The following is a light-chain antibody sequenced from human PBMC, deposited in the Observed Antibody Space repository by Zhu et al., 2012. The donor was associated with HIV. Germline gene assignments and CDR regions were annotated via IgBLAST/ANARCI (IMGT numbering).Light chain of an antibody. Sequence: IVLTQSPPTLSLSPGERATLSCRASRVAWECSYLAWYQQKPGQAPRLLMYDASNTAPGISARFSGSGSGTDFTLTISSLEPEDSAVYYCQQRNSNWFTFGGGTKVEIK. CDR3: QQRNSNWFT. V-gene: IGKV3-11*01. CDR2: DAS. J-gene: IGKJ4*01. CDR1: RVAWECSY.